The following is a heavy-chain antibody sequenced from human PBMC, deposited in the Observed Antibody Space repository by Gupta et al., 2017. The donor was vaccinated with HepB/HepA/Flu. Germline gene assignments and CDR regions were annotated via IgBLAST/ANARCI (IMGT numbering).Heavy chain of an antibody. Sequence: EVQLVESGGGLVKPGGSLRLSCTASGFTFSPYSMNWVRQAPGKGLEWVSSISGSSRYIYYADSMKGRFTISRDNAKNSLYLQMNSLRAEDTAVYYCARDPELSHNHYYYMDVWGRGTTVTVSS. CDR1: GFTFSPYS. CDR2: ISGSSRYI. CDR3: ARDPELSHNHYYYMDV. V-gene: IGHV3-21*01. J-gene: IGHJ6*03. D-gene: IGHD3-16*02.